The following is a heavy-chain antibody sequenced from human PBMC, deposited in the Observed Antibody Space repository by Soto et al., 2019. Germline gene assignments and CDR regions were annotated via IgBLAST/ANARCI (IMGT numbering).Heavy chain of an antibody. V-gene: IGHV1-3*01. CDR2: ISAGNGNT. CDR1: GYSVTIYA. Sequence: ASVKVSFKASGYSVTIYAIHWVRQAPGQRLEWMGWISAGNGNTKYSQKFQGRVTMTSDTSANTAYMELSSLRSEDTAVYYCARTYYFDSWGQGTLVTVSS. J-gene: IGHJ4*02. CDR3: ARTYYFDS.